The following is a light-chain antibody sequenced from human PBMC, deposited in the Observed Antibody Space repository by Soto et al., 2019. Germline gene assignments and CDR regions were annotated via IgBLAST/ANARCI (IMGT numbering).Light chain of an antibody. J-gene: IGKJ1*01. Sequence: EIVMTQSPATLSVSPGERATLSCRASQSVSSNLAWYQQKPGQAPRLLIYGASTRATGIPARFSGSGSGTDFTLTISSLQSVDFAVYYCQQYNNWPPGTFGQGTKVEIK. V-gene: IGKV3-15*01. CDR1: QSVSSN. CDR3: QQYNNWPPGT. CDR2: GAS.